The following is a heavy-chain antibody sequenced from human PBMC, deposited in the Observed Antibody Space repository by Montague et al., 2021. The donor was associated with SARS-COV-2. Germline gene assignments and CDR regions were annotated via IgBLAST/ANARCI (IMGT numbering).Heavy chain of an antibody. V-gene: IGHV3-48*03. Sequence: SLRLSCAASGFTFSIYEMNWVRQAPGKGLEWVSYISSSGVTIYYADSVKGRFTISRDYAKNSLYLQMNSLRAEDTTVYYCARLRGYDYGLLYYYYMDVWGKGTTVTVSS. CDR1: GFTFSIYE. D-gene: IGHD5-12*01. CDR3: ARLRGYDYGLLYYYYMDV. J-gene: IGHJ6*03. CDR2: ISSSGVTI.